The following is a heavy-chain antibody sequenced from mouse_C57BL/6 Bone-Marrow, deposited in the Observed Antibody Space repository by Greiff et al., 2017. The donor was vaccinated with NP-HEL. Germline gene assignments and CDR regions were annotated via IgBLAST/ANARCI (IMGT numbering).Heavy chain of an antibody. J-gene: IGHJ3*01. Sequence: QVQLQQSGAELARPGASVKMSCKASGYTFTSYTMHWVKQRPGQGLEWIGYINPSSGYTKYNQKFKDKATLTADKSSSTAYMQLSSLTSEVSAVYYCAINYYGSSLEGLVFWVQGTLVTVSA. D-gene: IGHD1-1*01. CDR1: GYTFTSYT. V-gene: IGHV1-4*01. CDR3: AINYYGSSLEGLVF. CDR2: INPSSGYT.